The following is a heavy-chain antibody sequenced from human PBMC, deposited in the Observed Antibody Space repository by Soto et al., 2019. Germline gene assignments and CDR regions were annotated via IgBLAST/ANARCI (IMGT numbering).Heavy chain of an antibody. CDR1: GFTFSSYS. J-gene: IGHJ4*02. V-gene: IGHV3-21*01. CDR3: ARDLYDFWSGYYIHFDY. CDR2: ISSSSSYI. D-gene: IGHD3-3*01. Sequence: GGSLRLSCAASGFTFSSYSMNWVRQAPGKGLEWVSSISSSSSYIYYADSVKGRFTISRDNAKNSLYLQMNSLRAEDTAVYYCARDLYDFWSGYYIHFDYWGQGTLVTVSS.